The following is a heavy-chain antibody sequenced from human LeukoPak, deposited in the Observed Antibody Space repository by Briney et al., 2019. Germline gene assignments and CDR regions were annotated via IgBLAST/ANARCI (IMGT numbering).Heavy chain of an antibody. CDR2: ISYDGSNK. Sequence: GGSLRLSCAASGFTFSSYGMHWVRQAPGKGLEWVAVISYDGSNKYYADSVKGRFTISRDNSKNTLYLQMNSLRAEDTAVYYCARDFCSAGSCYPDNWGQGTLVTVSS. J-gene: IGHJ4*02. D-gene: IGHD2-15*01. CDR1: GFTFSSYG. V-gene: IGHV3-30*03. CDR3: ARDFCSAGSCYPDN.